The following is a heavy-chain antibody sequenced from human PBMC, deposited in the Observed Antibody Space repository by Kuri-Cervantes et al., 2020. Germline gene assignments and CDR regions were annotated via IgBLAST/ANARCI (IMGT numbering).Heavy chain of an antibody. CDR1: GYTFITYY. J-gene: IGHJ4*02. CDR3: ATLYSSGAGVDY. D-gene: IGHD6-19*01. CDR2: INPSGGST. Sequence: ASVKVSCKASGYTFITYYIHWVRQAPGQGLEWMGIINPSGGSTSYAQKFQDRVTMTRDTSTTTVYMELSSLRSEDTAVYYCATLYSSGAGVDYWGQGTLVTVSS. V-gene: IGHV1-46*01.